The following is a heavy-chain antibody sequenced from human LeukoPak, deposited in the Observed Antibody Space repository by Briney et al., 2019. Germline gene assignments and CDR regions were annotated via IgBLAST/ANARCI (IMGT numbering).Heavy chain of an antibody. CDR2: TYYRSKWYN. CDR3: ARDRIAVAGDYYYGMDV. Sequence: SQTLSLTCAISGDSASSNSAAWNWIRQSPSRGLEWLGRTYYRSKWYNDYAVSVKSRITINPDTSKDQFSLQLNSVTPEDTAVYYCARDRIAVAGDYYYGMDVWGQGTTVTVSS. V-gene: IGHV6-1*01. D-gene: IGHD6-19*01. J-gene: IGHJ6*02. CDR1: GDSASSNSAA.